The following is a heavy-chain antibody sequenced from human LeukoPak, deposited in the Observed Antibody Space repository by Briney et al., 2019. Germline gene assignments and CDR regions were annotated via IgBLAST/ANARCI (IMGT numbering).Heavy chain of an antibody. Sequence: GGSLRLSCAASGFTFSSYAMHWVRQAPGKGLECVAVISYDGSNKYYADSVEGRFTISRDNSKNTLYLQMNSLRAEDTAVYYCARGSPNGYYYYYGMDVWGQGTTVTVSS. CDR1: GFTFSSYA. D-gene: IGHD2-8*01. V-gene: IGHV3-30-3*01. J-gene: IGHJ6*02. CDR3: ARGSPNGYYYYYGMDV. CDR2: ISYDGSNK.